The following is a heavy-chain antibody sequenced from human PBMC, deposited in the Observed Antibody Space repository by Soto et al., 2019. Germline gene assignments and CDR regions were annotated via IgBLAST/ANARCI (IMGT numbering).Heavy chain of an antibody. V-gene: IGHV3-33*01. CDR1: GFSFSSYA. CDR2: IWHDGSTP. D-gene: IGHD5-18*01. J-gene: IGHJ6*02. CDR3: ARDVETTKANYYYYGMDV. Sequence: QEQLVESGGGVVQPGRSLRLSCAASGFSFSSYAMHWVRQAPGKGLEWVALIWHDGSTPSYADSVKGRFTISRDNSKNTHYLQMNNLRAEDTAVYYCARDVETTKANYYYYGMDVWGRGTPVTVSS.